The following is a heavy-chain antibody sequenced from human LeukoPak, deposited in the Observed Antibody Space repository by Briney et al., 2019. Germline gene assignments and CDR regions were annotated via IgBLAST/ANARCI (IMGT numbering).Heavy chain of an antibody. CDR2: IIPILGIA. Sequence: SVKVSCKASGGTFSSYAISWVRQAPGQGLEWMGRIIPILGIANYAQKFQGRVTITADKSTSTAYMELSSLRSEDTAVYYCARGDYYDSRTDAFDIWGQGTMVTVSS. CDR3: ARGDYYDSRTDAFDI. CDR1: GGTFSSYA. V-gene: IGHV1-69*04. J-gene: IGHJ3*02. D-gene: IGHD3-22*01.